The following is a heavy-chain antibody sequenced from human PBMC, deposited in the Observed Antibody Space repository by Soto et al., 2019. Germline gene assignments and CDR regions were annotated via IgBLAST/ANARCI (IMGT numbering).Heavy chain of an antibody. CDR1: GFTFSDYY. CDR3: ARTLSGSYGMDV. CDR2: ISSSSSYT. Sequence: AGGSLRLSCAASGFTFSDYYMSWIRQAPGKGLEWVSYISSSSSYTNYADSVKGRFTISRDNAKNSLYLQMNSLRAEDTAVYYCARTLSGSYGMDVWGQGTTVTVSS. D-gene: IGHD3-10*01. V-gene: IGHV3-11*06. J-gene: IGHJ6*02.